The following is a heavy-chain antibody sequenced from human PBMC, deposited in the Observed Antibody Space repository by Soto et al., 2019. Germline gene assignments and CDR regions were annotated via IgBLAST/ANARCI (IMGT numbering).Heavy chain of an antibody. Sequence: VQLVESGGGVVQPGRSLRLSCAASGSTFSNYGMHWVRQAPGKGPEWVAVIWYDGSNKYYGESVKGRFSISRDNSKNTLYLDITSLSTEDTAVYYCARDGGSHGPSYFDSWGQGSLVIVSS. CDR2: IWYDGSNK. CDR3: ARDGGSHGPSYFDS. CDR1: GSTFSNYG. J-gene: IGHJ4*02. D-gene: IGHD3-16*01. V-gene: IGHV3-33*01.